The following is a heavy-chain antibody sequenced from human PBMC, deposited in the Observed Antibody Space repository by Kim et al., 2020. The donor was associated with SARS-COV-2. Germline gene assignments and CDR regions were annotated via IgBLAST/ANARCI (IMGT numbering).Heavy chain of an antibody. CDR2: ISAYNGNT. J-gene: IGHJ6*02. D-gene: IGHD6-13*01. V-gene: IGHV1-18*01. CDR3: ARDMAAAPVGGMDV. Sequence: ASVKVSCKASGYTFTSYGISWVRQAPGQGLEWMGWISAYNGNTNYAQKLQGRVTMTTDTSTSTAYMELRSLRSDDTAVYYCARDMAAAPVGGMDVWGQGTTVTVSS. CDR1: GYTFTSYG.